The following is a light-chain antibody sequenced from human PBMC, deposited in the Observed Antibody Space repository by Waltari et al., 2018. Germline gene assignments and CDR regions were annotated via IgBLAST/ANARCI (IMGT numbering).Light chain of an antibody. J-gene: IGKJ5*01. CDR3: QQHRNWPIT. CDR2: DAS. V-gene: IGKV3-11*01. Sequence: EVVLTQSPATLSLSPGERANLSCRASQNVINFLAWYQQKPGRAPRLLIYDASQRATGIPARFSGSGSGTDFTLTISSLEPEDFAVYYCQQHRNWPITFGQGTRLDIQ. CDR1: QNVINF.